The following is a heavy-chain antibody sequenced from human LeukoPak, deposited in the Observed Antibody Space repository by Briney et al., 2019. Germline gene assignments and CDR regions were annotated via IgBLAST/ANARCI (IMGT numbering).Heavy chain of an antibody. CDR2: IYYSGST. CDR1: GGSISSGDYY. D-gene: IGHD1-26*01. Sequence: PSQTLSLTCTVSGGSISSGDYYWSWIRQPPGKGLEWIGYIYYSGSTNYNPSLRSRVTISVDTSKNQFSLKLSSVTAADTAVYYCARQGSGNYLSPVNYWGQGTLVTVSS. V-gene: IGHV4-30-4*01. J-gene: IGHJ4*02. CDR3: ARQGSGNYLSPVNY.